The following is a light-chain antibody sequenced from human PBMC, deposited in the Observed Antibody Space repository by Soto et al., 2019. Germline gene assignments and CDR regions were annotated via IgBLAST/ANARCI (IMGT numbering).Light chain of an antibody. V-gene: IGKV3-15*01. CDR3: QQYGSSPPT. CDR1: QSVTTN. Sequence: EIVLTQSPVTLSVSPGERATLSCRANQSVTTNLVWYQQKPGQAPRLLIYDASTRATGIPARFSGSGSGTEFSFTISSLQSEDFAVYYCQQYGSSPPTFGPGTKVDIK. J-gene: IGKJ3*01. CDR2: DAS.